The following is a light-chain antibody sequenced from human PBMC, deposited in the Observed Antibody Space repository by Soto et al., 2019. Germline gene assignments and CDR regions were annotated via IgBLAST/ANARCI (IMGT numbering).Light chain of an antibody. V-gene: IGKV3-20*01. Sequence: IILTQSPDTLSLSPGERATLSYRASQTVSSNYLAWCQQRPGQAPRLLIYGASTRAAGIPDRFSGSGSGTDFTLTITRLEPEDSAVYFCQQYTGPPTTFGQGTRLENK. CDR2: GAS. J-gene: IGKJ5*01. CDR3: QQYTGPPTT. CDR1: QTVSSNY.